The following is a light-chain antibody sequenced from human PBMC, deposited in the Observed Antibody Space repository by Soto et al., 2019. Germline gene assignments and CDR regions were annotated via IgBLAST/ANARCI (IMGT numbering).Light chain of an antibody. V-gene: IGLV1-40*01. CDR2: GNT. CDR1: STNIGAGYG. Sequence: QSVLTQPPSVSGAPGQRVSISCTGSSTNIGAGYGVHWYQQRPGTAPKLLIVGNTIRPSGVPDRFSGSKSGNTASLTISGLQAEDEADYYCSSYTTSSTRVFGTGTKVTVL. CDR3: SSYTTSSTRV. J-gene: IGLJ1*01.